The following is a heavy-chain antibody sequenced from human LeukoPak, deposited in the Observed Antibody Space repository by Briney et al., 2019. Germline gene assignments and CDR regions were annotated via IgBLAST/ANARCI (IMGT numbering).Heavy chain of an antibody. CDR1: GFTFSSYA. CDR3: ARDWGVVVPAAIIPQSPFWLDP. J-gene: IGHJ5*02. CDR2: ISYDGSNK. Sequence: GGSLRLSCAASGFTFSSYAMHWVRQAPGKGLEWVAVISYDGSNKYYADSVKGRFTISRDNSKNTLYLQMNSLRAEDTAVYYCARDWGVVVPAAIIPQSPFWLDPWGQGTLVTVSS. V-gene: IGHV3-30*01. D-gene: IGHD2-2*02.